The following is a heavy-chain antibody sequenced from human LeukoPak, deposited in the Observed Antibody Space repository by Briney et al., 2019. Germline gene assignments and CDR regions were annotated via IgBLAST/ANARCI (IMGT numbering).Heavy chain of an antibody. CDR1: GFTFSSYA. V-gene: IGHV3-23*01. CDR3: ARQGIHLWFDF. CDR2: ISDSGGYT. D-gene: IGHD5-18*01. Sequence: GGSLRLSCAASGFTFSSYALTWVRQAPGKGLEWVSSISDSGGYTYYADSVKGRFTISRDNSKNTLYLQMNSLRAEDTAVYYCARQGIHLWFDFWGQGTLVTVSS. J-gene: IGHJ4*02.